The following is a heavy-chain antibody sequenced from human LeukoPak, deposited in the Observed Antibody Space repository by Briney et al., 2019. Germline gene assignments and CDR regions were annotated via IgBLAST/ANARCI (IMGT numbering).Heavy chain of an antibody. D-gene: IGHD3-10*01. V-gene: IGHV3-64*01. CDR1: GFTFSSYA. CDR3: ARAYGSGKGRFDP. Sequence: GGSLRLSCAASGFTFSSYAMHWVRQAPGKGLEYVSAISSNGGSTYYGNSVKGRSTISRDNSKNTLYLQMGSLRAEDMAVYYCARAYGSGKGRFDPWGQGTLVTVSS. CDR2: ISSNGGST. J-gene: IGHJ5*02.